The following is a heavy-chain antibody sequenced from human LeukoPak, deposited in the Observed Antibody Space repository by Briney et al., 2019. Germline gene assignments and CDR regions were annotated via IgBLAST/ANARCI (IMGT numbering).Heavy chain of an antibody. J-gene: IGHJ3*02. CDR1: GGSFSNYY. D-gene: IGHD6-13*01. CDR2: IYYTGNT. CDR3: ARDRSSRSWFHAFDI. V-gene: IGHV4-59*01. Sequence: SGTLSLTCTVSGGSFSNYYWSWLRQPPGKALEWIGYIYYTGNTNYNPSLTSRVTISLDTTKNQISLKLSSVTAADTAVYFCARDRSSRSWFHAFDIWGQGTMLPVSS.